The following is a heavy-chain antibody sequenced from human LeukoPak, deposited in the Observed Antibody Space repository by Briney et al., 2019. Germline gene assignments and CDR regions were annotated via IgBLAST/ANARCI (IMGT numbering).Heavy chain of an antibody. CDR1: GXSISSYY. Sequence: SETLSLTCTVSGXSISSYYGSWIRQPPGKGLEWIGYIYYSGSTNYNPSLKSRVTISVDTSKNQFSLKLSSVTAADTAVYYCARARGYDTLYYFDYWGQGILVTVSS. J-gene: IGHJ4*02. D-gene: IGHD3-9*01. CDR2: IYYSGST. CDR3: ARARGYDTLYYFDY. V-gene: IGHV4-59*01.